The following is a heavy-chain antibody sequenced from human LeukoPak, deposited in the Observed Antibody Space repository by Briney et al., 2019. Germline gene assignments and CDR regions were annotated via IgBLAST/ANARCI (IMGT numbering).Heavy chain of an antibody. CDR2: IYYSGST. D-gene: IGHD2-15*01. J-gene: IGHJ5*02. V-gene: IGHV4-39*07. CDR1: GGSISSSSYY. CDR3: ARDPGGWFDP. Sequence: AETLSLTCTVSGGSISSSSYYWGWIRQPPGKGLEWIGSIYYSGSTYYNPSLKSRVTISVDTSKNQFSLKLSSVTAADTAVYYCARDPGGWFDPWGQGTLVTVSS.